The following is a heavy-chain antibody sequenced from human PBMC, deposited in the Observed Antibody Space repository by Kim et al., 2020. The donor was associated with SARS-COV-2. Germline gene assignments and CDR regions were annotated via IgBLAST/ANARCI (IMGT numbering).Heavy chain of an antibody. CDR2: ISSSSSYT. V-gene: IGHV3-11*06. J-gene: IGHJ3*02. CDR1: GFTFSDYY. Sequence: GGSLRLSCAASGFTFSDYYMSWIRQAPGKGLEWVSYISSSSSYTNYADSVKGRFTISRDNAKNSLYLQMNSLRAEDTAVYYCARDPHTAMVLEGGFDAFDIWGQGTMVTVSS. CDR3: ARDPHTAMVLEGGFDAFDI. D-gene: IGHD5-18*01.